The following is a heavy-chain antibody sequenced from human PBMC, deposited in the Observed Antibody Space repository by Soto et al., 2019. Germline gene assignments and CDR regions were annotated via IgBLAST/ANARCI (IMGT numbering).Heavy chain of an antibody. CDR2: IYYSGST. CDR1: GGSISSYY. Sequence: SETLSLTCTVSGGSISSYYWSWIRQPPGKGLEWIGYIYYSGSTNYNPSLKSRVTISVDTSKNQFSLKLSSVTAADTAVYYCARVSRAPSSDYYYGMDVWGQGTTVTVSS. J-gene: IGHJ6*02. CDR3: ARVSRAPSSDYYYGMDV. V-gene: IGHV4-59*01.